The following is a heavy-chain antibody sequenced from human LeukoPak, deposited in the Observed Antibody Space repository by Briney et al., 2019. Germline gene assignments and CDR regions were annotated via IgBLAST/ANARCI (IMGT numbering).Heavy chain of an antibody. Sequence: GGSLRLSCAASGFTFSSYSMNWVRQAPGKGLEWVSYISSSSSTIYYADSVKGRFTISRDNAKNTVYLQMNSLRVEDTAVYYCAMDSYGPDDYWGQGTLVTVSS. V-gene: IGHV3-48*04. J-gene: IGHJ4*02. CDR1: GFTFSSYS. CDR2: ISSSSSTI. D-gene: IGHD3-16*01. CDR3: AMDSYGPDDY.